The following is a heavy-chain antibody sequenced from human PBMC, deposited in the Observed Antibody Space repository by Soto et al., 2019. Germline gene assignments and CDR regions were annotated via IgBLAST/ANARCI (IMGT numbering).Heavy chain of an antibody. Sequence: WTWLRQPPGKGLEWIGYIYSSGSTLYNPSLKSRVIISVDTSMNQFSLKLSSVTAADTAVYYCARDSLALFDSWGQGTLVTVSS. CDR2: IYSSGST. V-gene: IGHV4-59*01. D-gene: IGHD5-12*01. CDR3: ARDSLALFDS. J-gene: IGHJ4*02.